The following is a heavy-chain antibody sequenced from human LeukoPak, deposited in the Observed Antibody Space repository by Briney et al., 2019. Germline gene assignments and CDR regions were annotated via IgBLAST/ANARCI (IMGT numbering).Heavy chain of an antibody. CDR2: VYTSGST. V-gene: IGHV4-4*07. J-gene: IGHJ5*02. D-gene: IGHD3-10*01. CDR3: ARQNYGSGTNWFDP. CDR1: GASISSYY. Sequence: SETLSLTCTVSGASISSYYWSWIRQPAGKGLEWIGRVYTSGSTNYNPSLKSRVTMSVNTSKNQFSLKLSSVTAADTAVYYCARQNYGSGTNWFDPWGQGTLVTVSS.